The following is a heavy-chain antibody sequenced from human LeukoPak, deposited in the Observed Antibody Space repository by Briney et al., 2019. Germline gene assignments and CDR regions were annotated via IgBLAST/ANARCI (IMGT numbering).Heavy chain of an antibody. V-gene: IGHV4-61*02. CDR3: ARGRLSRYNWFDP. J-gene: IGHJ5*02. CDR2: IYTSGST. Sequence: SETLSLTCTVSGGSISSGSYYWSWIRQPAGKGLEWIGRIYTSGSTNYNPSLKSRVTISVDASKNQFSLKLSSVTAADTAVYYCARGRLSRYNWFDPWGQGTLVTVSS. CDR1: GGSISSGSYY. D-gene: IGHD3-16*02.